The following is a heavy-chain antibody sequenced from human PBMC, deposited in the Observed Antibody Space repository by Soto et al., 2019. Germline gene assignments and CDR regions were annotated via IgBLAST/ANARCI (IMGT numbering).Heavy chain of an antibody. CDR2: IYYSGST. Sequence: ILNRKNPGKGLEWIGYIYYSGSTYYNPSLKRRVTISVDTSKNHVSLKLSSVTAADTAVYYCARETVTTESPYYYYYMDVWGKGTTVTVSS. CDR3: ARETVTTESPYYYYYMDV. D-gene: IGHD4-17*01. V-gene: IGHV4-31*02. J-gene: IGHJ6*03.